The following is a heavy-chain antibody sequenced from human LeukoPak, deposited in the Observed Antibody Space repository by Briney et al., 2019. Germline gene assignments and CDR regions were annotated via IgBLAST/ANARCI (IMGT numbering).Heavy chain of an antibody. CDR3: ARDVHGDYGSGWFDP. Sequence: SVKVSCKTSGGTFTNSAISWVRHAPGQGLEWLGVIMPLFGTAGYAQKFQGRVTITKDESTRTVYLELTSLTSDDTAVYYCARDVHGDYGSGWFDPWGQGTLVSVSS. D-gene: IGHD4-17*01. CDR1: GGTFTNSA. J-gene: IGHJ5*02. V-gene: IGHV1-69*05. CDR2: IMPLFGTA.